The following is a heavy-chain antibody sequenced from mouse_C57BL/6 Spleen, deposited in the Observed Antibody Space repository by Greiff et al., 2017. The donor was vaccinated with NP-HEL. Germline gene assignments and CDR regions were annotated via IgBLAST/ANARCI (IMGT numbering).Heavy chain of an antibody. CDR3: ARGVRGSYYAMDY. D-gene: IGHD3-2*02. Sequence: QVQLKESGAELAKPGASVKLSCKASGYTFTSYWMHWVKQRPGQGLEWIGYINPSSGYTKYNQKFKDKATLTADKSSSTAYMQLSSLTYEDSAVYYWARGVRGSYYAMDYWGQGTSVTVSS. CDR1: GYTFTSYW. J-gene: IGHJ4*01. V-gene: IGHV1-7*01. CDR2: INPSSGYT.